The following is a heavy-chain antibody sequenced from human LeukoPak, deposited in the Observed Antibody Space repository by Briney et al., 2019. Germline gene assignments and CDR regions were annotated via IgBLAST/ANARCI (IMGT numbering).Heavy chain of an antibody. D-gene: IGHD2-2*01. V-gene: IGHV1-24*01. CDR1: GYTLTELS. CDR3: ATKYQLPTGYFDL. CDR2: FDPEDGET. Sequence: ASVKVSCKVSGYTLTELSMHWVRQAPGKGLEWMGGFDPEDGETIYAQKLQGRVTMTEGTSTDTAYMELSSLRSEDTAVYYCATKYQLPTGYFDLWGRGTLVTVSS. J-gene: IGHJ2*01.